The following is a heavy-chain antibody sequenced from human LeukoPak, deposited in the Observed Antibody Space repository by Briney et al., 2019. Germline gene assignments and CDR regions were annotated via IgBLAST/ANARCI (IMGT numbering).Heavy chain of an antibody. D-gene: IGHD6-19*01. CDR3: AERRAGPGSFKPPHY. Sequence: GGSLRLSCAASGFTFSTYGMYWVRQAPGKGLERVAVISYHGSDKYYADSVKGRFTISRDNSKNTLYLQMNSLRAEDTAVYYCAERRAGPGSFKPPHYWGQGTLVAVSS. CDR1: GFTFSTYG. CDR2: ISYHGSDK. J-gene: IGHJ4*02. V-gene: IGHV3-30*18.